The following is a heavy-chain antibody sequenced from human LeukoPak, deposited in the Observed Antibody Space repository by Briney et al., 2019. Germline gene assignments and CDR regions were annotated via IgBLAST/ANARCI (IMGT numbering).Heavy chain of an antibody. CDR3: AKHRRSSSSSRESLFYCMDV. D-gene: IGHD6-6*01. V-gene: IGHV3-23*01. J-gene: IGHJ6*03. CDR2: ISSTDAGT. CDR1: GFSLSSYA. Sequence: GGSLRLSCAASGFSLSSYAMSWVRQAPGKGLEWVSAISSTDAGTYHADSVRGRFTISRDSSKNTLYLQMNSLRAEDAAVYYCAKHRRSSSSSRESLFYCMDVWGKGTMVTVSS.